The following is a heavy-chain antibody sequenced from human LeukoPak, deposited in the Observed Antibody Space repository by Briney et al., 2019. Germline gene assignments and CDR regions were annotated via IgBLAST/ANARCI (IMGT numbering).Heavy chain of an antibody. D-gene: IGHD2-2*01. CDR3: ARRYCSTTSCYFDY. CDR2: IYHSGST. CDR1: GYSINSGYY. J-gene: IGHJ4*02. V-gene: IGHV4-38-2*01. Sequence: SSETLSLTCAVSGYSINSGYYWGWIRQPPGKGLEWIGNIYHSGSTYYNPSLKSRVTISVDTPKNQFSLKLSSVTAADTAVYYCARRYCSTTSCYFDYCGQGTLVTVSS.